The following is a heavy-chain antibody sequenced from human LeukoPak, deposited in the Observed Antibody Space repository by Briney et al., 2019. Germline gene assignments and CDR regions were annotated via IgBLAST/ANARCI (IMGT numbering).Heavy chain of an antibody. CDR3: ARVSSSWTSYHFDY. CDR1: GGSISSYY. D-gene: IGHD6-13*01. CDR2: IYYSGST. Sequence: SETLSLTCTVSGGSISSYYWSWIRQPPGKGLEWIGYIYYSGSTNYNPSLKSRVTISVDTSKNQFSLKLSSVTAADTAVYYCARVSSSWTSYHFDYWGQGTLVTDSS. J-gene: IGHJ4*02. V-gene: IGHV4-59*01.